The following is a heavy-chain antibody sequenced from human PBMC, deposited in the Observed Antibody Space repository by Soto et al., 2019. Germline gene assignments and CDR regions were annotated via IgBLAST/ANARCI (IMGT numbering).Heavy chain of an antibody. Sequence: LRLSCAASGFTFSSYAMYWVRQAPGKGLEWVAVISYDGSNKYYADSVKGRFTISRDSSKNTLYVQMNSLRAEDTAVYYCARADYGGDYFDYWGQGTLVNVSS. CDR1: GFTFSSYA. J-gene: IGHJ4*02. D-gene: IGHD4-17*01. CDR3: ARADYGGDYFDY. CDR2: ISYDGSNK. V-gene: IGHV3-30-3*01.